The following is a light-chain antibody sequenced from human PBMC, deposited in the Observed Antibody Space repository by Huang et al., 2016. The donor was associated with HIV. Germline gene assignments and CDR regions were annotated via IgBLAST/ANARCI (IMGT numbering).Light chain of an antibody. CDR1: QSVFHSSNNKNY. J-gene: IGKJ1*01. Sequence: DIVVTQSPGSLALSLGERAAINCTSSQSVFHSSNNKNYLSWDQLKPGQSPQLLIYWASTREFGVPDRFRGTGSGTDFTLTITSLQAEDVAVYYCHQYYSSPQTFGQGTKVEV. V-gene: IGKV4-1*01. CDR2: WAS. CDR3: HQYYSSPQT.